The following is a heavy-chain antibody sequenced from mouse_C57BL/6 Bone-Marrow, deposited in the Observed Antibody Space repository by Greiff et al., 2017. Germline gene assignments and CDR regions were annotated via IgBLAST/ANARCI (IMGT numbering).Heavy chain of an antibody. J-gene: IGHJ2*02. CDR3: AREDGYDIDY. CDR1: GYSFTNSY. V-gene: IGHV1-39*01. D-gene: IGHD2-2*01. CDR2: INPTNGTT. Sequence: VQLQQSGPELVKPGASVKISCKASGYSFTNSYMNWVKQRHGKGLEWIGVINPTNGTTNYTQKFKGKATLTVDPSSSTAYLKLNSLTSEDAAIYYCAREDGYDIDYWGQGTSLTVAS.